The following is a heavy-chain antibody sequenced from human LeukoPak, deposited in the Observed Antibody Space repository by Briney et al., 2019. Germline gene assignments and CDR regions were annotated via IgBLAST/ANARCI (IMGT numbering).Heavy chain of an antibody. V-gene: IGHV1-18*01. CDR2: ISAYNGNT. D-gene: IGHD2-2*01. CDR3: ARAGPTGYCSSTSGLDY. J-gene: IGHJ4*02. CDR1: GYTFTSYG. Sequence: GASVKVSCKASGYTFTSYGISWVRQAPGQGLEWMGWISAYNGNTNYAQKLQGRVTMTTDTSTSTAYMELRSLRSDDTAVYCCARAGPTGYCSSTSGLDYWGQGTLVTVSS.